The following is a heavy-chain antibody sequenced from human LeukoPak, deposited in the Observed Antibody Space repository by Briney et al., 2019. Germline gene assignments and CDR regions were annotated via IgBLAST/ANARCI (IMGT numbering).Heavy chain of an antibody. CDR3: ARISWYYDFWSGSGWFDP. Sequence: NSSETLSLTCAVSGVSISSGGYSWSWIRQPPGKGLEWIGYIYHSGSTYYNPSLKSRVTISVDRSKNQFSLKLSSVTAADTAVYYCARISWYYDFWSGSGWFDPWGQGTLVTVSS. V-gene: IGHV4-30-2*01. CDR2: IYHSGST. D-gene: IGHD3-3*01. J-gene: IGHJ5*02. CDR1: GVSISSGGYS.